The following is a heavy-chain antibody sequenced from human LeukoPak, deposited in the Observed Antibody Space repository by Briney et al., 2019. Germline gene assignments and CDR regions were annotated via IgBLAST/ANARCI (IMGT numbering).Heavy chain of an antibody. J-gene: IGHJ4*02. V-gene: IGHV3-74*01. CDR3: AREFGYNYGTV. Sequence: GGSLRLSCAASGFTFSSYWMHWVRQAPGKGLVWVSRINSDGSTTNYADSVKGRFTISRDNVKNSLYLQMNSLRAEDTAVYYCAREFGYNYGTVWGRGTLVTVSS. CDR2: INSDGSTT. CDR1: GFTFSSYW. D-gene: IGHD5-18*01.